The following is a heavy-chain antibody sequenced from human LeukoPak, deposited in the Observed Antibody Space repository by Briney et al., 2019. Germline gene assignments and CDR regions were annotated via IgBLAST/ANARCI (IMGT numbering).Heavy chain of an antibody. CDR2: ISSGATYI. V-gene: IGHV3-21*01. CDR3: ARHYDGTGYSLDY. Sequence: GGSQRLSCAASGLTIKNYGMNWVRQAPGKGLEWVSSISSGATYIDNADSVKGRFTISRDNAKDSLFLQMNSLRAEDTAVYYCARHYDGTGYSLDYWGQGTLVTVSS. CDR1: GLTIKNYG. J-gene: IGHJ4*02. D-gene: IGHD3-22*01.